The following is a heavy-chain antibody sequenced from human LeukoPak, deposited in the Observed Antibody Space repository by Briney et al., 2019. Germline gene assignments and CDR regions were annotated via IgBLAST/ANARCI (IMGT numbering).Heavy chain of an antibody. D-gene: IGHD3-16*01. CDR2: IDYIGST. CDR1: GGSISSSY. J-gene: IGHJ4*02. CDR3: AAGEDY. Sequence: PSETLSLTCTVSGGSISSSYWSWIRQPPGKGLEWIGYIDYIGSTNYNPSLKSRVTISVDTSKNQFSLKLTSVTAADTAVYYCAAGEDYWGQGTLVTVSS. V-gene: IGHV4-59*01.